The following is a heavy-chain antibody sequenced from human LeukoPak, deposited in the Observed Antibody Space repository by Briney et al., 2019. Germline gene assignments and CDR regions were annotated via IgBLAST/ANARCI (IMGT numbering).Heavy chain of an antibody. CDR2: IKGTGLTT. V-gene: IGHV3-11*04. D-gene: IGHD6-19*01. Sequence: GGSLRLSCAASGFTFSDYYMSWIRQAPGKGLEWVSTIKGTGLTTYYADSVKGRFTISRDNAKNSLYLQMNSLRAEDTAVYYCARDPGLAKLDYWGQGTLVTVSS. CDR3: ARDPGLAKLDY. J-gene: IGHJ4*02. CDR1: GFTFSDYY.